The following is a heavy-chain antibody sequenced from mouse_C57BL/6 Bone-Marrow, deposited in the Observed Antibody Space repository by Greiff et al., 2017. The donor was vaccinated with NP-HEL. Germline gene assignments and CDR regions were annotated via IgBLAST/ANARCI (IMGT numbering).Heavy chain of an antibody. J-gene: IGHJ4*01. D-gene: IGHD3-2*02. CDR3: ASRQLRSYYAMDY. CDR2: INPYNGGT. Sequence: EVQLQQSGPVLVKPGASVKMSCKASGYTFTDYYMNWVKQSHGKSLEWIGVINPYNGGTSYNQKFKGKATLTVDKSSSTAYMELNSLTSEDSAVYYCASRQLRSYYAMDYWGQGTSVTVSS. CDR1: GYTFTDYY. V-gene: IGHV1-19*01.